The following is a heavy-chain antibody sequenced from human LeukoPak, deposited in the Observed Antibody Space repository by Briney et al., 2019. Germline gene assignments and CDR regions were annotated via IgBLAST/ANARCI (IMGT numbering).Heavy chain of an antibody. CDR1: GYTFTSYD. J-gene: IGHJ6*02. D-gene: IGHD3-9*01. CDR3: ARSGDRYDILTGPSPRLYYYYGMDV. V-gene: IGHV1-8*01. CDR2: MNPNSGNT. Sequence: ASVKVSCKASGYTFTSYDINWVRQATGQGLEWMGWMNPNSGNTGYAQKFQGRVTMTRNTSISTAYMELSSLRSEDTAVYYCARSGDRYDILTGPSPRLYYYYGMDVWGQGTTVTVSS.